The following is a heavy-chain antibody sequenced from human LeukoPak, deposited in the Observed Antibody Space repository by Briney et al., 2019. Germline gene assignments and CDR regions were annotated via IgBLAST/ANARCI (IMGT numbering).Heavy chain of an antibody. CDR1: GFTFSSYD. D-gene: IGHD6-6*01. CDR2: IGTAGDT. J-gene: IGHJ4*02. Sequence: PGGSLRLSCAASGFTFSSYDMHWVRQATGKGLEWVSAIGTAGDTYYPGSVKGRFTISREDAKNSLYLQMNSLRAEDTAVYYCARGIEYSSSFYYFDYWGQGTLVTVSS. V-gene: IGHV3-13*01. CDR3: ARGIEYSSSFYYFDY.